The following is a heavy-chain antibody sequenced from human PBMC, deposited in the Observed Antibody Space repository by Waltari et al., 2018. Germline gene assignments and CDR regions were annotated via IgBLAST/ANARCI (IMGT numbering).Heavy chain of an antibody. CDR2: IYYDGNKR. Sequence: QVQLVESGGGVVQPGRSLRLSCAASGFDFGRYGMHWVRQDPGKGLEWVSIIYYDGNKRYYADSVKGRFTVSRDNSKNTMYLQMNSLRPEDTALYYCARPDNERAFDIWGQGTMVTVSS. J-gene: IGHJ3*02. V-gene: IGHV3-30*03. D-gene: IGHD1-1*01. CDR3: ARPDNERAFDI. CDR1: GFDFGRYG.